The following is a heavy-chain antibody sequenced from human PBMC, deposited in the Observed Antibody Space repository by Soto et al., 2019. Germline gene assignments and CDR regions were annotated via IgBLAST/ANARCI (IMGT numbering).Heavy chain of an antibody. D-gene: IGHD1-26*01. CDR2: INPSGGST. J-gene: IGHJ4*02. CDR1: GYTFTSYY. CDR3: ARDGGRHSGGIDY. V-gene: IGHV1-46*01. Sequence: GASVKVSCKASGYTFTSYYMHWVRQAPGQGLEWMGIINPSGGSTSYAQKFQGRVTITADESTSTAYMELSSLRSEDTAVYYCARDGGRHSGGIDYWGQGTLVTVSS.